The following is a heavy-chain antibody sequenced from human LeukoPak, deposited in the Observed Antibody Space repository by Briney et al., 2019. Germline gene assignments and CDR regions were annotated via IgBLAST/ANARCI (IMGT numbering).Heavy chain of an antibody. J-gene: IGHJ4*02. CDR3: ARETEDVVVVPAAAYFDY. D-gene: IGHD2-2*01. V-gene: IGHV1-2*02. Sequence: ASVKVSCKASGYTFTGYYMHWVRQAPGQGLERMGWINPNSGGTNYAQKFQGRVTMTRDTSISTAYMDLSRLRSDDTAVFYCARETEDVVVVPAAAYFDYWGQGTLVTVSS. CDR2: INPNSGGT. CDR1: GYTFTGYY.